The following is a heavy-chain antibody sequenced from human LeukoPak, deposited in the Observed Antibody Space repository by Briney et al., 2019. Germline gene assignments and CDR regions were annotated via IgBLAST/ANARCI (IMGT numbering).Heavy chain of an antibody. D-gene: IGHD1-26*01. CDR3: ARRSRGSYDSSYYYYGMDV. CDR2: IYYSGST. CDR1: GGSISSYY. Sequence: PSETLSLTCTVSGGSISSYYWSWIRQPPGKGLEWIGYIYYSGSTNYNPSLKSRDTISVDTSKNQFSLKLSSVTAADTAVYYCARRSRGSYDSSYYYYGMDVWGQGTTVTVSS. V-gene: IGHV4-59*08. J-gene: IGHJ6*02.